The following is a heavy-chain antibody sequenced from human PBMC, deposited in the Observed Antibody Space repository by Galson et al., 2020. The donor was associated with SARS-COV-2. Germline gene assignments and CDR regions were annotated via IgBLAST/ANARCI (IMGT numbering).Heavy chain of an antibody. J-gene: IGHJ4*02. CDR2: IYISERT. V-gene: IGHV4-61*02. D-gene: IGHD1-26*01. CDR3: AREGRWELYFDY. CDR1: GGSISSSSYY. Sequence: SETLSLTCTVSGGSISSSSYYWSWIRQPAGKGREWIGRIYISERTNYNPSLKSRVTISADTSKNQFSLRLTSVTAADTAVYYCAREGRWELYFDYWGQGSLVTVSS.